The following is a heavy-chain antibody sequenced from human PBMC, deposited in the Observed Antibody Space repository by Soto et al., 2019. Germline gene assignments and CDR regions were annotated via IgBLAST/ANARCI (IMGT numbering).Heavy chain of an antibody. J-gene: IGHJ4*02. V-gene: IGHV3-30*18. D-gene: IGHD3-22*01. CDR3: AKDAAYYDSSGDYFDY. CDR2: ISYDGNNK. CDR1: GFTFSTYG. Sequence: GGSLRLSCAASGFTFSTYGMHWVRQAPGKGLEWVAVISYDGNNKYYTDSVKGRFTISRDNSKNTLYLQMISLRTEDTAVYYCAKDAAYYDSSGDYFDYWGQGTLVTVSS.